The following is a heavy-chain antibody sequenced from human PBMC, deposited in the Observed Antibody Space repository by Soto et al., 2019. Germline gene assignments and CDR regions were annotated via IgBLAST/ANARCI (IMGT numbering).Heavy chain of an antibody. CDR3: ARDPYSSGWYPTSGFDY. CDR1: GFTVSSKY. V-gene: IGHV3-66*01. J-gene: IGHJ4*02. D-gene: IGHD6-19*01. Sequence: GGSLRLSCAASGFTVSSKYMSWVRQAPGKGLEWVSLIKSGGSTSYADSVKGRFTISRDNAKNTLHLQMNSLRAEDTAVYYCARDPYSSGWYPTSGFDYWGQGTLVTVSS. CDR2: IKSGGST.